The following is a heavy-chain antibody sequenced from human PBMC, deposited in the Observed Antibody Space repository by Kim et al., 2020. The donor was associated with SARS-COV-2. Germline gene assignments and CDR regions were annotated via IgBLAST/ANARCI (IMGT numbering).Heavy chain of an antibody. V-gene: IGHV4-31*03. D-gene: IGHD3-22*01. CDR1: GGSISSGGYY. J-gene: IGHJ4*02. CDR2: IYYSGST. Sequence: SETLSLTCTVSGGSISSGGYYWSWIRQHPGKGLEWIGYIYYSGSTYYNPSLKSRVTISVDTSKNQFSLKLSSVTAADTAVYYCARLDYYDTNTGTPFDYWGQGTLVTVSS. CDR3: ARLDYYDTNTGTPFDY.